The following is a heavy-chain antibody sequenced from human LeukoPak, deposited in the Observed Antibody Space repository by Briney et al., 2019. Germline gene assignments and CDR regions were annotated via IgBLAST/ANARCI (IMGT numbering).Heavy chain of an antibody. CDR1: GFTFSDYY. D-gene: IGHD1-26*01. V-gene: IGHV3-11*01. CDR2: ISSSGSTI. Sequence: PGGSPRLSCAASGFTFSDYYMSWIRQAPGKGLEWVSYISSSGSTIYYADSVKGRFTISSENAKNSLYLQMNSLRAEDTAVYYCARASPRWELLRGSDYWGQGTLVTVSS. CDR3: ARASPRWELLRGSDY. J-gene: IGHJ4*02.